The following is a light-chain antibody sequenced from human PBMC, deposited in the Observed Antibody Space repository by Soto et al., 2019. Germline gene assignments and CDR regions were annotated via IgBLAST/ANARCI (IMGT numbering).Light chain of an antibody. CDR1: QSVSSS. V-gene: IGKV3-20*01. Sequence: EIVLTQSPDTLSLSPGERASLSCRASQSVSSSLAWYQQKPGQAPRLLISAASARVTGTPDRFSGGGTGTVFTLTISILEPEDFAVYYCQHYGSSRWTFGQGTKVDIK. CDR2: AAS. J-gene: IGKJ1*01. CDR3: QHYGSSRWT.